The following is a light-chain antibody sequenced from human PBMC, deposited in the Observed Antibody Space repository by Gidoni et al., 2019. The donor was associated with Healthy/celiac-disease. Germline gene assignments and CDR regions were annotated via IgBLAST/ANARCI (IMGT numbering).Light chain of an antibody. J-gene: IGKJ1*01. Sequence: ESVLTQSPGTLSWSPGERATLSCRASQSVSSSYLAWYQQKPGQAPRLLIYGASSRATGIPDRFSGSGSGTDFTLTISRLEPEYFAVYYCQQYGSSSWTFGQGTKVEIK. V-gene: IGKV3-20*01. CDR2: GAS. CDR1: QSVSSSY. CDR3: QQYGSSSWT.